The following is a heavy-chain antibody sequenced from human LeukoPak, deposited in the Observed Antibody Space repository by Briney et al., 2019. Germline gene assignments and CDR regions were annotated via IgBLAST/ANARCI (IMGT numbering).Heavy chain of an antibody. CDR3: ARDAEGAVAVNAPYYYYYYMDV. CDR1: GGTFSSYA. J-gene: IGHJ6*03. Sequence: SVKVSCKASGGTFSSYAISWVRPAPGQGLEWMGGIIPIFGTANYAQKFQGRVTITADESTSTAYMELSSLRSEDTAVYYCARDAEGAVAVNAPYYYYYYMDVWGKGTTVTVSS. D-gene: IGHD6-19*01. V-gene: IGHV1-69*01. CDR2: IIPIFGTA.